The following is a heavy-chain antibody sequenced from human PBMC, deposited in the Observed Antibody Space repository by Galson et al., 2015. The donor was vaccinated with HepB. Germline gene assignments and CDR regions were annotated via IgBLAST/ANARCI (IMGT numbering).Heavy chain of an antibody. CDR2: IYSGGTT. D-gene: IGHD3-22*01. CDR1: GFSVSNNY. Sequence: SLRLSCAVSGFSVSNNYMNWVRQAPGKGLEWVSVIYSGGTTYYADSVKGRFTISRDISKNTLYLHMSSLRVEDTAMCYCAKDRAGLLPSEAYEIWGQGTMVTVSS. J-gene: IGHJ3*02. CDR3: AKDRAGLLPSEAYEI. V-gene: IGHV3-53*01.